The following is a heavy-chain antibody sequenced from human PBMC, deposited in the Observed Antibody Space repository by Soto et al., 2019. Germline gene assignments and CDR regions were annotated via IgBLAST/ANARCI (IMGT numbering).Heavy chain of an antibody. CDR1: GFTFSSYW. CDR2: IYSGGST. D-gene: IGHD3-3*02. CDR3: ARDSSLAPR. J-gene: IGHJ4*02. V-gene: IGHV3-66*01. Sequence: GGSLRLSCAASGFTFSSYWMHWVRQAPGKGLEWVSVIYSGGSTYYADSVKGRFTISRDNSKNTLYLQMNSLRAEDTAVYYCARDSSLAPRWGKVTLVTGSS.